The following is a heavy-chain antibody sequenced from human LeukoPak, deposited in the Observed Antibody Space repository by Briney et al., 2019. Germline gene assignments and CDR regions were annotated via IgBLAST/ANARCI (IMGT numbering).Heavy chain of an antibody. V-gene: IGHV4-59*01. Sequence: SETLSLTCTVSGGSISSYYWSWIRQPPGKGLEWIGYIYYSGSTNYNPSLKSRVTISVDTSKNQFSLKLSSVTAADTAVYYCAKGVYGYGDLDYWGQGTLVTVSS. D-gene: IGHD4-17*01. CDR2: IYYSGST. CDR1: GGSISSYY. CDR3: AKGVYGYGDLDY. J-gene: IGHJ4*02.